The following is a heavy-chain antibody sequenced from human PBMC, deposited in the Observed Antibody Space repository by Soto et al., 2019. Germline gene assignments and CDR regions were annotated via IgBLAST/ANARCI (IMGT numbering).Heavy chain of an antibody. CDR2: VYHSGST. CDR1: GGSISTNNW. CDR3: ARAKLCNTLSCPHSFDT. V-gene: IGHV4-4*02. D-gene: IGHD2-2*01. Sequence: QVQLRESGPGLVHASGTLSLTCGVSGGSISTNNWWSWVRQPPGQGLEWIAEVYHSGSTNYNPSLKSRRTISIDKSKNQFSLRLTSVTAADSAVYYCARAKLCNTLSCPHSFDTWGQGTLVTVSS. J-gene: IGHJ4*02.